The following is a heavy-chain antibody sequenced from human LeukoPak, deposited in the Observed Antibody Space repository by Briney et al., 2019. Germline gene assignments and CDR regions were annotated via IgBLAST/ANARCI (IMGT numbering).Heavy chain of an antibody. J-gene: IGHJ5*02. CDR1: GFTFSSYS. CDR3: ARSAHGVVIIGWFDP. Sequence: SGGSLRLSCAASGFTFSSYSMNWVRQAPGKGLEWVSSISSSSSYIYYADSVKGRFTISRDNAKNSLYLQMNSLRAEDTAVYYCARSAHGVVIIGWFDPWGQGTLVTVSS. V-gene: IGHV3-21*01. CDR2: ISSSSSYI. D-gene: IGHD3-3*01.